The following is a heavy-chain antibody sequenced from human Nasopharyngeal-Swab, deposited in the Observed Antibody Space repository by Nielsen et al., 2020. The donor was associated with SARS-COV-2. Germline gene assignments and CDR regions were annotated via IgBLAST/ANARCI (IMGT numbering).Heavy chain of an antibody. D-gene: IGHD5-12*01. CDR2: ISSSSSYI. V-gene: IGHV3-21*01. Sequence: GGSLSLSCAASGFTFSSYSMNWVRQAPGKGLEWVSSISSSSSYIYYADSVKGRFTISRDNAKNSLYLQMNSLRAEDTAVYYCASLGATEPTSYYYYGMDVWGQGTTVTVSS. CDR1: GFTFSSYS. CDR3: ASLGATEPTSYYYYGMDV. J-gene: IGHJ6*02.